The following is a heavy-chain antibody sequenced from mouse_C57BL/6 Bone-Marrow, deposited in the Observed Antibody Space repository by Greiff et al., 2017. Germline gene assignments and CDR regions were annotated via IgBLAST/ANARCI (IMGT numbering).Heavy chain of an antibody. Sequence: QVQLQQPGTELVKPGASVKLSCTASGYTFTSYWMHWVKQTPGPGLEWIGNINPSNGGTNYNEKLKSKATLTVDKSSSTAYMQLSSLTSEGSAVYYCAREGQLGLQDYFDYGGQGTTLTVSS. J-gene: IGHJ2*01. CDR1: GYTFTSYW. D-gene: IGHD3-2*01. CDR3: AREGQLGLQDYFDY. CDR2: INPSNGGT. V-gene: IGHV1-53*01.